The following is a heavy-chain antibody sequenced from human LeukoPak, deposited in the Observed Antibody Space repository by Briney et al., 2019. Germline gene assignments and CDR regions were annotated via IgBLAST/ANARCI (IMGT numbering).Heavy chain of an antibody. CDR3: AREAVAGPSGAFDI. V-gene: IGHV1-2*02. J-gene: IGHJ3*02. Sequence: GASVKVSCKASGYTFTGYYMHLVRQAPGQGLEWMGWINPNSGGTNYAQKFQGRVTMTRDTSISTAYMELSRLRSDDTAVYYCAREAVAGPSGAFDIWGQGTTVTVSS. D-gene: IGHD6-19*01. CDR2: INPNSGGT. CDR1: GYTFTGYY.